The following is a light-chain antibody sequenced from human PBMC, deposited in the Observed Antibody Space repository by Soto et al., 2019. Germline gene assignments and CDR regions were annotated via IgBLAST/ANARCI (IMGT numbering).Light chain of an antibody. Sequence: QSVLTQPASVSGSLGQSISISCTEDSSDLTYNSVSWYQHHPHKAPKLIIYDVSYRPSGVSTRFSGSQSAGSASLTISGPQAEDEADYYCGSSTPTRGLVFGSGTKVTVL. V-gene: IGLV2-14*01. J-gene: IGLJ1*01. CDR2: DVS. CDR3: GSSTPTRGLV. CDR1: SSDLTYNS.